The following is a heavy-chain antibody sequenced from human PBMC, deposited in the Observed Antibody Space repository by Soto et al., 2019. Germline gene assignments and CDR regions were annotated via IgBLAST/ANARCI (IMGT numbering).Heavy chain of an antibody. J-gene: IGHJ6*02. CDR3: AGYGDYDRNYYYGMDV. V-gene: IGHV1-69*06. CDR2: IIPIFGTA. Sequence: SVKVSCKASGGTFSSYAISCVRQAPGQGLEWMGGIIPIFGTANYAQKFQGRVTITADKSTSTAYMELSSLRSEDTAVYYCAGYGDYDRNYYYGMDVWGQGTTVTVSS. CDR1: GGTFSSYA. D-gene: IGHD4-17*01.